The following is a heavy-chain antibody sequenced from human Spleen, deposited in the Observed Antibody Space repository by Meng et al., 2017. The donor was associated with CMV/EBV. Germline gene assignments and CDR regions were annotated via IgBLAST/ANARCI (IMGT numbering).Heavy chain of an antibody. CDR2: IKQDGSDK. Sequence: GGSLRLSCAASGFTFTRHWMSWVRQAPGKGLEWVANIKQDGSDKYYVDSVKGRFTISRDNAKNSLYLQMNSLRAEDTAVYYCAREHFDSGVHPLDYWGQGTLVTVSS. CDR1: GFTFTRHW. D-gene: IGHD3-22*01. J-gene: IGHJ4*02. CDR3: AREHFDSGVHPLDY. V-gene: IGHV3-7*01.